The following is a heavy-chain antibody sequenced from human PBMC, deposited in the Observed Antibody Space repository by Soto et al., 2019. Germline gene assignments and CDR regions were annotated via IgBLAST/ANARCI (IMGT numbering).Heavy chain of an antibody. Sequence: LRLSCAASGFIFSDYYMSWVRQTPGKGLEWISYISTRSTYTNYADSVKGRFTISRDNTKNSLYLQMDSLRVEDTAVYYCARDLAWKRGKVGRYYYGMDVWGQGTTVTVSS. D-gene: IGHD1-1*01. CDR1: GFIFSDYY. J-gene: IGHJ6*02. V-gene: IGHV3-11*06. CDR2: ISTRSTYT. CDR3: ARDLAWKRGKVGRYYYGMDV.